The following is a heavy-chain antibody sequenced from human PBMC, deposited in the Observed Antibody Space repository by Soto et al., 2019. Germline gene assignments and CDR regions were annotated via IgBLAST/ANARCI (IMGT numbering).Heavy chain of an antibody. J-gene: IGHJ6*02. CDR3: ARGIGEVRGVIFRGDYYYGMDV. CDR1: GGSISSYY. V-gene: IGHV4-59*01. Sequence: PSETLSLTCTVSGGSISSYYWSWIRQPPGNGLEWIGYIYYSGSTNYNPSLKSRVTISVDTSKNQFSLKLSSVTAADTAVYYCARGIGEVRGVIFRGDYYYGMDVWGQGTTVTVSS. CDR2: IYYSGST. D-gene: IGHD3-10*01.